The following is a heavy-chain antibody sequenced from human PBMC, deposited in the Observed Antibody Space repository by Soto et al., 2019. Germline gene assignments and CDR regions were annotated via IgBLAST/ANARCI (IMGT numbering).Heavy chain of an antibody. D-gene: IGHD6-6*01. J-gene: IGHJ5*02. Sequence: GESLKISCAASGFTFSSYGMHWVRQAPGKGLEWVAVIWYDGSNKYYADSVKGRFTISRDNSKNTLYLQMNSLRAEDTAVYYCARGGRFIAARDWFDPWGQGTLVTVSS. V-gene: IGHV3-33*01. CDR3: ARGGRFIAARDWFDP. CDR1: GFTFSSYG. CDR2: IWYDGSNK.